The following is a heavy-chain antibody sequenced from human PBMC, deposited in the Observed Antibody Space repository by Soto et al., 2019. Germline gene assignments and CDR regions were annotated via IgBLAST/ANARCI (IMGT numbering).Heavy chain of an antibody. CDR2: IYHSGST. CDR3: AREGISYYYGMDV. CDR1: GGSISSGGYS. Sequence: KTSETLSLTCAVSGGSISSGGYSWSWIRQPPGKGLEWIGYIYHSGSTYYNPSLKSRVTISVDGSKNQFSLKLSSVTAADTAVYYCAREGISYYYGMDVWGQGTTVTVSS. J-gene: IGHJ6*02. D-gene: IGHD2-15*01. V-gene: IGHV4-30-2*01.